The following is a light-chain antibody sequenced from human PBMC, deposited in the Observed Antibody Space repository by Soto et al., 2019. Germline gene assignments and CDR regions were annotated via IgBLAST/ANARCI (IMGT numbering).Light chain of an antibody. J-gene: IGLJ2*01. CDR2: DND. CDR3: ATWDRSLSVGV. CDR1: SSNIGNNY. V-gene: IGLV1-51*01. Sequence: QSVLTQPPSVSAAPGQKVTISCSGSSSNIGNNYVFWYQQLQGTAPKLLSYDNDKRPSGIPDRSSGSKSGTSATLGITGLQTGDEADYYCATWDRSLSVGVFGGGTKVTVL.